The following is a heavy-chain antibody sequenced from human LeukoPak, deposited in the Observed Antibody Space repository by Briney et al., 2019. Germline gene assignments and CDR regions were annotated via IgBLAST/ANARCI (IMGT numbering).Heavy chain of an antibody. CDR1: GGTFSSYA. Sequence: ASVKVSCKASGGTFSSYAISWVRQAPGQGLEWMGGIIPIFGTANYAQKFQGRVTITADESTSTAYMELSSLRSEDTAVYYCARARVGNSVYYYYYMDVWGKGTTVTISS. J-gene: IGHJ6*03. CDR3: ARARVGNSVYYYYYMDV. V-gene: IGHV1-69*01. CDR2: IIPIFGTA. D-gene: IGHD4-23*01.